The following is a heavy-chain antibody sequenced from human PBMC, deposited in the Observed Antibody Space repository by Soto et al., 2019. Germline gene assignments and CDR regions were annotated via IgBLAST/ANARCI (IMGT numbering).Heavy chain of an antibody. CDR2: IIPIFGTA. J-gene: IGHJ6*02. Sequence: QVQLVQSGAEVKKPGSSVKVSCKASGGTFRSYAISWVRQAPGQGLEWMGGIIPIFGTADYAQKFQGRVTITADESTSTAYMDLSSLRSEDTAVYYCARHLGGNHYYYGMDVWGQGTTVTVSS. CDR3: ARHLGGNHYYYGMDV. D-gene: IGHD3-16*01. V-gene: IGHV1-69*12. CDR1: GGTFRSYA.